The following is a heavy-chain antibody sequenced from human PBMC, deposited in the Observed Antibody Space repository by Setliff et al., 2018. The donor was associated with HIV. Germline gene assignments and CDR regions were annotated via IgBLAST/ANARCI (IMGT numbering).Heavy chain of an antibody. D-gene: IGHD6-13*01. V-gene: IGHV4-59*02. J-gene: IGHJ6*03. CDR3: ARGSSWQYYYYYYMDV. CDR2: IYYDGTT. Sequence: SETLSLTCTVSGGSVSGYFWSWIRQPPGRGLEWIGYIYYDGTTNSNPSLKSRVTIAVTTSKNQFSLKLGSVTAADTAVYYCARGSSWQYYYYYYMDVWGKGTTVTVSS. CDR1: GGSVSGYF.